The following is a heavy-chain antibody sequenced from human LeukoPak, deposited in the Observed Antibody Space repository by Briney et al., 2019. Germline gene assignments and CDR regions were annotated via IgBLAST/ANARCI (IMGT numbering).Heavy chain of an antibody. CDR1: GGSISSSSYY. Sequence: SETLSLTCSVSGGSISSSSYYWGWIRQPPGKGLEWIGSIYYSGSTYYNPSLKSRVTISVDTSKNQFSLKLSSVTAADTAVYYCARHAGPYSGSYPGAFDIWGQGTMVTVSS. CDR2: IYYSGST. D-gene: IGHD1-26*01. J-gene: IGHJ3*02. V-gene: IGHV4-39*01. CDR3: ARHAGPYSGSYPGAFDI.